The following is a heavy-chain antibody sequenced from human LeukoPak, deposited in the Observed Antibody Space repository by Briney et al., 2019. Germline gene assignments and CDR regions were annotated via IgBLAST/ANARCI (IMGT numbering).Heavy chain of an antibody. CDR3: AGLTSSRRAFDI. Sequence: SETLSLTCTVSGGSISRDDYYWSWIRQHPGKGLEWIGYIYYSGSTYYTPSLKSRVTISVDTSKNQFSLKLSSVTAADTAVYYCAGLTSSRRAFDIWGQGTMVTVSS. CDR1: GGSISRDDYY. J-gene: IGHJ3*02. CDR2: IYYSGST. D-gene: IGHD4/OR15-4a*01. V-gene: IGHV4-31*03.